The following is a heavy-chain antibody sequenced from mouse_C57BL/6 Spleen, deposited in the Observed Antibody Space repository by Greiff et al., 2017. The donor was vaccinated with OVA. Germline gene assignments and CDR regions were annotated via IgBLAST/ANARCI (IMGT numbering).Heavy chain of an antibody. CDR2: IDPETGGT. D-gene: IGHD1-1*01. CDR3: TRRISTVVEVWYFDV. CDR1: GYTFTDYE. Sequence: QVQLKQSGAELVRPGASVTLSCKASGYTFTDYEMHWVKQTPVHGLEWIGAIDPETGGTAYNQKFKGKAILTADKSSSTAYMELRSLTSEDSDVYYCTRRISTVVEVWYFDVWGTGTTVTVSS. J-gene: IGHJ1*03. V-gene: IGHV1-15*01.